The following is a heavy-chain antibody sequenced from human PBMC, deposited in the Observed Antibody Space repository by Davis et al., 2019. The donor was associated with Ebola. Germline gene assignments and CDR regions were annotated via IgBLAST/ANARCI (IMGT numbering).Heavy chain of an antibody. CDR2: IKQDGSEK. D-gene: IGHD6-6*01. Sequence: GESLKISCAASGFTFSSYWMSWVRQAPGKGLEWVANIKQDGSEKYYVDSVKGRFTISRDNAKNSLYLQMNSLRAEDTAVYYCSSSGGNFDYWGQGTLVTVSS. V-gene: IGHV3-7*03. J-gene: IGHJ4*02. CDR3: SSSGGNFDY. CDR1: GFTFSSYW.